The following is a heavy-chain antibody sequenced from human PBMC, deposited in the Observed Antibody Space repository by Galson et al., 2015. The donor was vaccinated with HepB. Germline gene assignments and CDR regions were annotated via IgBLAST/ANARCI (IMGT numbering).Heavy chain of an antibody. J-gene: IGHJ6*02. D-gene: IGHD5-18*01. Sequence: LRLSCAASGFTFSSYAMHWVRQAPGKGLEWVALTSYDGNEADYGNSVKGRFTISRDNSRSSLYLQMNSLRAEDTAVYYCVKDQGSYDFHHYGMDVWGQGTTVIVSS. CDR3: VKDQGSYDFHHYGMDV. V-gene: IGHV3-30*18. CDR2: TSYDGNEA. CDR1: GFTFSSYA.